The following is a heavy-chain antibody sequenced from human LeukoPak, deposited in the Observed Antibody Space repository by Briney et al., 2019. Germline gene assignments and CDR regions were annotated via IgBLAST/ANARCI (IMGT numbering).Heavy chain of an antibody. D-gene: IGHD3-9*01. CDR1: GFTFSLHY. Sequence: PGGSLRLSCAASGFTFSLHYTGWVRQTPGKGLEWVANIKEDGSDTFYVDSVKGRFTISRDNAKNSVYLQMNILRAEDTAVYYCARHRYFYFDLWGQGTLVNVSS. CDR2: IKEDGSDT. CDR3: ARHRYFYFDL. V-gene: IGHV3-7*01. J-gene: IGHJ4*02.